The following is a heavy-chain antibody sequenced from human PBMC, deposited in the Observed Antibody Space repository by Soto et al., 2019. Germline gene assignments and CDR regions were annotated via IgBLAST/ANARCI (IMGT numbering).Heavy chain of an antibody. CDR3: ARASSTIFGVVIIPDFGYYSGMDL. J-gene: IGHJ6*02. D-gene: IGHD3-3*01. CDR1: GYTFSSYG. Sequence: QVQLLQSGAEVKKPGASVKVSCKASGYTFSSYGISWVRQAPGQGLEWMGWISDYNGNTNYAQKLQGRVTMTTDTSNSTADKEVRSLRADDTAVYDCARASSTIFGVVIIPDFGYYSGMDLWGQGTTVPVSS. V-gene: IGHV1-18*01. CDR2: ISDYNGNT.